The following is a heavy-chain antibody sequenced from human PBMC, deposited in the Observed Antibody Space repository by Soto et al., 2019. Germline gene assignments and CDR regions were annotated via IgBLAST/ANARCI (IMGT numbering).Heavy chain of an antibody. J-gene: IGHJ6*02. CDR3: ASYCSSTSCYYYYGMDV. CDR2: IIPIFRTA. D-gene: IGHD2-2*01. Sequence: QVQLVQSGAEVKKPGSSVKVSCKASGGTFSSYAISWVRQAPGQGLEWMGGIIPIFRTANYAQKFQGRVTITADESTSTAYMELSSLRSEDTAVYYCASYCSSTSCYYYYGMDVWGQGTTVTVSS. V-gene: IGHV1-69*01. CDR1: GGTFSSYA.